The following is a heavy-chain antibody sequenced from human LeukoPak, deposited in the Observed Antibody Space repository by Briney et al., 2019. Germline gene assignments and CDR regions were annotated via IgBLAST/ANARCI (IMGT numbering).Heavy chain of an antibody. CDR3: ARAGTRGDFDY. D-gene: IGHD1-14*01. V-gene: IGHV1-2*02. CDR2: INPDSGGA. Sequence: ASVKVSCKASGYPFSGYYIHWVRQAPGQGLEWMGCINPDSGGANYAQKFQGRVTMTRDTSISTAYIESTSDDGAVYYCARAGTRGDFDYWGLGTLVTVSS. J-gene: IGHJ4*02. CDR1: GYPFSGYY.